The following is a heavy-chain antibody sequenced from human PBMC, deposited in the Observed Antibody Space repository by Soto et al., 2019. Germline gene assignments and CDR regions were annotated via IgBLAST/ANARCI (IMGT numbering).Heavy chain of an antibody. V-gene: IGHV1-8*01. J-gene: IGHJ3*02. D-gene: IGHD3-16*02. CDR1: GYTFTSYD. CDR2: MNPNSGNT. CDR3: ARGESLTSLDI. Sequence: QVQLVQSGAEVKKPGASVKVSCKASGYTFTSYDINWVRQATVQGLEWMGWMNPNSGNTGYAQKFQGRVTMNRNTSIRTAYMELLSVRYEDTAVYYCARGESLTSLDIWGQGTMVTVSS.